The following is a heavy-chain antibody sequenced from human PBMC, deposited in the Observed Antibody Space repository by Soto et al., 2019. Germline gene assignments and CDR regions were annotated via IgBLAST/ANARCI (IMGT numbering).Heavy chain of an antibody. CDR3: ARGLFRRRGYSKHYYYGMDV. Sequence: PGGSLRLSCAASGFTFSSYWMHWVRQAPGKGLVWVSRINSDGSSTSYADSVKGRFTISRDNAKSTLYLQMNSLRAEDTAVYYCARGLFRRRGYSKHYYYGMDVWGQGTTVTVSS. V-gene: IGHV3-74*01. D-gene: IGHD6-13*01. CDR1: GFTFSSYW. CDR2: INSDGSST. J-gene: IGHJ6*02.